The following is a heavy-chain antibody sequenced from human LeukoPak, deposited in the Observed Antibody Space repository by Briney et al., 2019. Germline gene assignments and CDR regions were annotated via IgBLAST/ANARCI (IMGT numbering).Heavy chain of an antibody. CDR3: ARSADYGDPDFDY. CDR2: ISSYNGNT. V-gene: IGHV1-18*01. D-gene: IGHD4-17*01. CDR1: GYTFTNYG. Sequence: GASVKVSCKASGYTFTNYGIIWVRQAPGQGLEWMGWISSYNGNTNYAQKLQGRVTMTTDTSTSTVYMELGSLRSDDTAVYYCARSADYGDPDFDYWGQGTLVTVSS. J-gene: IGHJ4*02.